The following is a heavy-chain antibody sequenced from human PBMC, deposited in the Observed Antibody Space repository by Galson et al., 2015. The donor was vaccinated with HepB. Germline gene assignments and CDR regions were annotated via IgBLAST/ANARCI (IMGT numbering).Heavy chain of an antibody. D-gene: IGHD3-3*01. CDR2: ITWNGGSV. Sequence: SLRLSCAASGFTFDDYAMHWVRQAPGKGLEWVSGITWNGGSVGYADSVKGRFTISRDNAKNSLYLQMNSLRTEDTALYYCAKDSRHYDFWSGYGFTAFDYWGQGTLVTVSS. V-gene: IGHV3-9*01. CDR3: AKDSRHYDFWSGYGFTAFDY. CDR1: GFTFDDYA. J-gene: IGHJ4*02.